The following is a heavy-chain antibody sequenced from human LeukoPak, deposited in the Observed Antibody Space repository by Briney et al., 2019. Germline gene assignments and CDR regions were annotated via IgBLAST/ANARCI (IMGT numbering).Heavy chain of an antibody. J-gene: IGHJ6*03. CDR3: ARALVVDPYYYYYMDV. V-gene: IGHV4-39*07. CDR2: IYYSGST. CDR1: GGSISSSSYY. Sequence: PSETLSLTCTVSGGSISSSSYYWGWIRQPPGKGLEWIGSIYYSGSTYYNPSLKSRVTMSVDTSKNQFSLKLSSVTAADTAVYYCARALVVDPYYYYYMDVWGKGTTVTVSS. D-gene: IGHD2-21*01.